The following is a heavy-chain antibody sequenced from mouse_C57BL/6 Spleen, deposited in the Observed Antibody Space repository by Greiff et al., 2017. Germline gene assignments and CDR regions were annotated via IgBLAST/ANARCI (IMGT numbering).Heavy chain of an antibody. CDR3: ARSGSSGYYFDY. Sequence: VQLHQPGAELVRPGSSVKLSCKASGYTFTSYWMHWVKQRPIQGLEWIGNIDPSDSETHYNQKFKDKATLTVDKSSSTAYMQLSSLTSEDSAVYYCARSGSSGYYFDYWGQGTTLTVSS. J-gene: IGHJ2*01. D-gene: IGHD3-2*02. CDR2: IDPSDSET. V-gene: IGHV1-52*01. CDR1: GYTFTSYW.